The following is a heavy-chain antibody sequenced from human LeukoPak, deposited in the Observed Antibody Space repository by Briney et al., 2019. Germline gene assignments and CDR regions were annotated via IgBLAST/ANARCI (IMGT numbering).Heavy chain of an antibody. CDR1: GFTFSSYG. D-gene: IGHD3-10*01. J-gene: IGHJ4*02. CDR3: AKDPYVTMVRGVNKSFFDY. CDR2: ISYDGSNK. V-gene: IGHV3-30*18. Sequence: GGSLRLSCVASGFTFSSYGMHWVRQAPGKGLEWVAVISYDGSNKYYADSVKGRFTISRDNSKNTLYLQMNSLRAEDTAVYYCAKDPYVTMVRGVNKSFFDYWGQGTLVTVSS.